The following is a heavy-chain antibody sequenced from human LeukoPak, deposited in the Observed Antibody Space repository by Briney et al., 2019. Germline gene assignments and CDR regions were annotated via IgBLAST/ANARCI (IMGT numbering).Heavy chain of an antibody. D-gene: IGHD3-10*01. Sequence: PGGSLRLSCAASGFTFSSYAMSWVRQAPGEGLEWVSAISNGGSGTYYADSVKGRFTMSRDNSKNTLYLQMNSLRAEDTAVYYCATHETSMVRGVIAYWGQGTLVTVSS. CDR3: ATHETSMVRGVIAY. CDR2: ISNGGSGT. J-gene: IGHJ4*02. CDR1: GFTFSSYA. V-gene: IGHV3-23*01.